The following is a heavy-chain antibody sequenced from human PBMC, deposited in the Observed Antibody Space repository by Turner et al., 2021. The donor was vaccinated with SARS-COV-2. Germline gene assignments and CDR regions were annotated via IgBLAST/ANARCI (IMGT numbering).Heavy chain of an antibody. CDR2: IRGYDGSGPYT. CDR1: GFTFSIYA. J-gene: IGHJ3*02. V-gene: IGHV3-23*01. CDR3: AKDPFWSGYYAFDM. Sequence: EVPLLESGGGLVQPGGSLRLSCGASGFTFSIYAMSWVRQAPGKGLEWVAAIRGYDGSGPYTYYGDSVKGRFTISRDNSKNMLFLQMSSLRVEDTAVYYCAKDPFWSGYYAFDMWGQGTMVTVAS. D-gene: IGHD3-3*01.